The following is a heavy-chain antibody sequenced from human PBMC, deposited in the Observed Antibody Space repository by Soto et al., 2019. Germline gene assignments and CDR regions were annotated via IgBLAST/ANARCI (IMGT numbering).Heavy chain of an antibody. CDR3: GRDKGRYQSGMDV. J-gene: IGHJ6*02. Sequence: SETMSLSSTVSGGSISSYYWSWIPQPPGKGLEWIGYIYYSGRNNYTPRIKSRATISVDRSKTHFSLNLTSVTAADTAVYSCGRDKGRYQSGMDVWGQGTTVTVYS. D-gene: IGHD3-9*01. CDR1: GGSISSYY. CDR2: IYYSGRN. V-gene: IGHV4-59*01.